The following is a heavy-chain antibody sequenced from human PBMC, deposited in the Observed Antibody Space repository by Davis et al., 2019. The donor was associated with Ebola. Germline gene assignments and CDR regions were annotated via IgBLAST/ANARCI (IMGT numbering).Heavy chain of an antibody. D-gene: IGHD5-12*01. V-gene: IGHV3-13*01. CDR2: IDTAGDT. Sequence: GESLKISCAASGFTFSSYGMHWVRHGTGKGLEWVSSIDTAGDTYYPDFVKGRFTISRENAKISLFLQMTSLRAEDTAVYYCAREPVATPYYFYGMDVWGQGTTVTVSS. CDR1: GFTFSSYG. J-gene: IGHJ6*02. CDR3: AREPVATPYYFYGMDV.